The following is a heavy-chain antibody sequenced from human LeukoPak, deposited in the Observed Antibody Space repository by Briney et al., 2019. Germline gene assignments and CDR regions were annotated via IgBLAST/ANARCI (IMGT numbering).Heavy chain of an antibody. V-gene: IGHV4-30-2*01. J-gene: IGHJ5*02. CDR1: GGSISSGGYS. CDR2: IYHSGST. D-gene: IGHD3-16*01. Sequence: SETLSLTCAVSGGSISSGGYSWSWIRQPPGKGLEWIGYIYHSGSTYYNPSLKSRVTISVDTSKNQFSLKLSSVTAADTAVYYCARGSYDYVWGSYPNWFDPWGQGTLVTVSS. CDR3: ARGSYDYVWGSYPNWFDP.